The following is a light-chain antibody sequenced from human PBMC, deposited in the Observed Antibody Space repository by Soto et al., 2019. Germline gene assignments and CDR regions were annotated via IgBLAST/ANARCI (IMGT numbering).Light chain of an antibody. CDR1: SSDVGGYNS. CDR2: EVT. V-gene: IGLV2-14*01. Sequence: QSVLTQPASVSGSHGQSITISCTGTSSDVGGYNSVSWYQQHPGKAPKLVIYEVTNRPSGISNRFSGSKSGNTASLTISGLQAEDEADYYCSSYTSSSTRVFGTGTKGTV. CDR3: SSYTSSSTRV. J-gene: IGLJ1*01.